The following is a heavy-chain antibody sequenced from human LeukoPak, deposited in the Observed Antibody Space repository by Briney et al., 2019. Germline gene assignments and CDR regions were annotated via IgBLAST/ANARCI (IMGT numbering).Heavy chain of an antibody. D-gene: IGHD3-22*01. CDR1: GYSFTSYW. Sequence: GESLKISCKGSGYSFTSYWIGWVRQMPGKGLEWMGIIYPGDSDTRYSPSFQGQVTISADKSISTAYLQWSGLKASDTAMYYCARHGDSSGYEIDYWGQGTLVTVSS. CDR2: IYPGDSDT. CDR3: ARHGDSSGYEIDY. J-gene: IGHJ4*02. V-gene: IGHV5-51*01.